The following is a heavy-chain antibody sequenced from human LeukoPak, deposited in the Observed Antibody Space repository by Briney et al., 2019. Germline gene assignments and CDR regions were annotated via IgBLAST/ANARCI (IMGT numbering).Heavy chain of an antibody. CDR3: ARDPGWKEFDY. CDR2: INPSGGST. Sequence: GASVKVSCKASGYTFTSYYMHWVRQAPGQGLEWMGIINPSGGSTEYAQKFQGRVTMTRDTSTSTVYMELSSLRSEDTAVYYCARDPGWKEFDYWGQGTLVTVSS. J-gene: IGHJ4*02. CDR1: GYTFTSYY. V-gene: IGHV1-46*03. D-gene: IGHD1-1*01.